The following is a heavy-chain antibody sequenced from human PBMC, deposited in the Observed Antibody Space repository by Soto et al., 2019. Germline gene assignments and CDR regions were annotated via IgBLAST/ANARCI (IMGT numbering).Heavy chain of an antibody. CDR1: GYSFISNW. V-gene: IGHV5-51*01. CDR3: ARGVPAGRAFVYNWFDP. D-gene: IGHD2-2*01. Sequence: GESLKISCKGSGYSFISNWIGWVRQMPGKGLEWMGIIYPGDSDTTYSPSFQGQVTISADKSISTAYLQWSSLKASDTAMYYCARGVPAGRAFVYNWFDPWGQGTLVTVSS. J-gene: IGHJ5*02. CDR2: IYPGDSDT.